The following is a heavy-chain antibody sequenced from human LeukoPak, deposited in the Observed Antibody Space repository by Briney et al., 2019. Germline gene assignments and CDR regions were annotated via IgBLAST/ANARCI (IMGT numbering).Heavy chain of an antibody. J-gene: IGHJ4*02. CDR1: GGSFSGYY. D-gene: IGHD6-13*01. Sequence: SETLSLTCAVYGGSFSGYYWSWIRQPPGKGLEWIGEINHSGSTYYNPSLKSRVTISVDTSKNQFSLKLSSVTAADTAVYYCARDWYGYSSSYYFDYWGQGTLVTVSS. CDR2: INHSGST. CDR3: ARDWYGYSSSYYFDY. V-gene: IGHV4-34*01.